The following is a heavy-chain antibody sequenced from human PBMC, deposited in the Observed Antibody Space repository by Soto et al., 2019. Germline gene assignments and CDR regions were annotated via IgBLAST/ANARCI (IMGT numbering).Heavy chain of an antibody. CDR3: AKEWDLLGFDY. CDR2: ISYDGSKK. V-gene: IGHV3-30*18. D-gene: IGHD1-26*01. Sequence: QVQLVESGGGVVQPGRSLRLSCAASGFTFSNYDIHWVRQAPGKGLEWVAVISYDGSKKYYADSVKGRFTISRDNSKNTLYLEMNSLRTDDTAVYYCAKEWDLLGFDYWGQGTLVTVSS. J-gene: IGHJ4*02. CDR1: GFTFSNYD.